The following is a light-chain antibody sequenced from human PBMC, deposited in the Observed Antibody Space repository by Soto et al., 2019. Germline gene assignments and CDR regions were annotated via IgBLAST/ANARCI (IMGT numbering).Light chain of an antibody. CDR3: QHRSNWPLT. CDR1: QSVSSY. V-gene: IGKV3-11*01. Sequence: EIVLTQSPATLSLSPGEGATISCRASQSVSSYLDWYQQKPGQAPRRLIFDASNRATGIPARFSGSGSGTDFTLTISSLEPEDFAVYYCQHRSNWPLTFGGGTKV. CDR2: DAS. J-gene: IGKJ4*01.